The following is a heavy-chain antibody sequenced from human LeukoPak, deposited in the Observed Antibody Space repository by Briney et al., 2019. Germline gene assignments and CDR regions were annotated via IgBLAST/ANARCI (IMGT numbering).Heavy chain of an antibody. CDR3: VRDSPGYGAYDFD. J-gene: IGHJ4*02. Sequence: HPGGSLRLSCAASGFTFNSHAMSWVRQAPGKGLEWVANIKEDGSAKYYVDSVKGRFTISRDNAKNSLYLQMNNLSAEDTAVYYCVRDSPGYGAYDFDWGQGTLVTVSS. CDR2: IKEDGSAK. CDR1: GFTFNSHA. V-gene: IGHV3-7*01. D-gene: IGHD5-12*01.